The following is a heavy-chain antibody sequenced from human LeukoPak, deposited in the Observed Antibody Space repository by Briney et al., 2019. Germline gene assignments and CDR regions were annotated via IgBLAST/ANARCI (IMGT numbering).Heavy chain of an antibody. CDR1: GFIFRNYG. CDR3: ARSWDARLNFDY. Sequence: PGGSLRLSCAASGFIFRNYGMNWVRQAPGKGLEWVSVIHSGGSTYYADSVKGRFTISRDNSKNTVNLQMDDLRAEDTAVYYCARSWDARLNFDYWGQGTLVTVSS. V-gene: IGHV3-NL1*01. CDR2: IHSGGST. J-gene: IGHJ4*02. D-gene: IGHD1-26*01.